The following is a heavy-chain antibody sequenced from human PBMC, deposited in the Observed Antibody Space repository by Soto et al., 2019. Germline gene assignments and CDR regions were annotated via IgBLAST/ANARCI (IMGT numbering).Heavy chain of an antibody. J-gene: IGHJ5*02. V-gene: IGHV4-4*07. CDR1: AGSISSNY. Sequence: PSATLSLTCSVSAGSISSNYWSWIRQPAGKRLEWVGRIYTSGSTNYNPSLKSRVTMSIDTSKNQFSLNLNSVTAADTAVYYCVRESPPGFNWFDPWGQGILVTVSS. CDR3: VRESPPGFNWFDP. CDR2: IYTSGST. D-gene: IGHD3-10*01.